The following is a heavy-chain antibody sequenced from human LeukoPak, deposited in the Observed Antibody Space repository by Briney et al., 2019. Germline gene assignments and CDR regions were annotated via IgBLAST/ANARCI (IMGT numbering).Heavy chain of an antibody. D-gene: IGHD5-24*01. V-gene: IGHV3-11*01. Sequence: GGSLRLSCAASGFTFSDYYMSWIRQAPGKGLEWVSYISSSGSTIYYADSVKGRFTISRDNAKNSLYLQMNSLRAEDTAVYYCARVGVATITGSYYYYYGMDVWGQGTTVTVSS. CDR2: ISSSGSTI. J-gene: IGHJ6*02. CDR3: ARVGVATITGSYYYYYGMDV. CDR1: GFTFSDYY.